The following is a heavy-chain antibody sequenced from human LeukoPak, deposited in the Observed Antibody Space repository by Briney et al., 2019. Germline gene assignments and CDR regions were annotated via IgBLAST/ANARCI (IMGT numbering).Heavy chain of an antibody. CDR1: GGSISSGGYY. CDR2: IYYSGST. D-gene: IGHD2-15*01. Sequence: PSQTLSLTCTVSGGSISSGGYYWSWIRQHPGKGLEWIGYIYYSGSTYYNPSLKSRVTTSVDTSKNQFSLKLSSVTAADTAVYYCARGFCSGGSCYSGSGFDPWGQGTLVTVSS. CDR3: ARGFCSGGSCYSGSGFDP. V-gene: IGHV4-31*03. J-gene: IGHJ5*02.